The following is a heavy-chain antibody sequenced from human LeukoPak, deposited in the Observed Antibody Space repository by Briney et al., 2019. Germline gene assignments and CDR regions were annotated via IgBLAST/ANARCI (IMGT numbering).Heavy chain of an antibody. V-gene: IGHV4-59*12. CDR2: IHSSGST. D-gene: IGHD3-3*01. J-gene: IGHJ6*03. Sequence: PSETLSLTCTVSGGSISGDYWSWIRQSPGKGLEWIAYIHSSGSTSYNPSLKSRVTISVDTSKNEFSLKLSSVTAADTAVYYCARVVVFGVVSSDYYYYYMDVWGKGTTVTVSS. CDR1: GGSISGDY. CDR3: ARVVVFGVVSSDYYYYYMDV.